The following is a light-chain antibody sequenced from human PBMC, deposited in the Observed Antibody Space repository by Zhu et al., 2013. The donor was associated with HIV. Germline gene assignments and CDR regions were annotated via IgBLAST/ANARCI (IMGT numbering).Light chain of an antibody. V-gene: IGLV1-44*01. Sequence: QSVLTQPPSASGTPGQRVTISCSGSSSNIGSNTVNWYQQLPGTAPKLLIYSNNQRPSGVPDRFSGSKSGTSASLAISGLQSEDEADYYCCSYASRGTGVFGGGTKLAVL. J-gene: IGLJ3*02. CDR2: SNN. CDR3: CSYASRGTGV. CDR1: SSNIGSNT.